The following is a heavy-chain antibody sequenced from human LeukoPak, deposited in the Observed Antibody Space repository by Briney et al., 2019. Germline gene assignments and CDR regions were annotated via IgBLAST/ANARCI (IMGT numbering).Heavy chain of an antibody. Sequence: GGSLRLSCAASGFTFSDFYMSWIRQAPGKGLEWVSGISGSGGSTYYADSVKGRFTISRDNPKNTLFLQMNSLRAGDTAVYYCARDRSSSWYPHDYWGQGTLVTVSS. D-gene: IGHD6-13*01. V-gene: IGHV3-23*01. CDR3: ARDRSSSWYPHDY. J-gene: IGHJ4*02. CDR2: ISGSGGST. CDR1: GFTFSDFY.